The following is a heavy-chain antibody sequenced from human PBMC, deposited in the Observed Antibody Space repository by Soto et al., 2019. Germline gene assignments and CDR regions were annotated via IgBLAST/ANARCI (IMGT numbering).Heavy chain of an antibody. D-gene: IGHD3-9*01. J-gene: IGHJ6*02. CDR1: GGSISSYY. CDR2: IYYSGST. CDR3: ARLGGPTYYDILTGSGTMDV. V-gene: IGHV4-59*08. Sequence: PSETLSLTCTVSGGSISSYYWSWIRQPPGKGLEWIGYIYYSGSTNYNPSLKSRVTISVDTSKNQSSLKLSSVTAADTAVYYCARLGGPTYYDILTGSGTMDVWGQGTTVT.